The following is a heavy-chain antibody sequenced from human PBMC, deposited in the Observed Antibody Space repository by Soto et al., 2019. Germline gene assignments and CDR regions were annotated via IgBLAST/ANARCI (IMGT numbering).Heavy chain of an antibody. Sequence: GGSLRLSCAASGFTFSDYAMSWVRQAPGKGPEWISAISGSGGSIYSADSMRGRFTISRDNSKNTLFLQMNSLRAEDTAVYYCAKDDYFDSSGYFNHWGQGTLVTVSS. CDR3: AKDDYFDSSGYFNH. J-gene: IGHJ5*02. V-gene: IGHV3-23*01. CDR2: ISGSGGSI. D-gene: IGHD3-22*01. CDR1: GFTFSDYA.